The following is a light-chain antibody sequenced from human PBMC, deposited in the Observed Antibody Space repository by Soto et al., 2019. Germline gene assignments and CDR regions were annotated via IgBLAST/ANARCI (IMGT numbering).Light chain of an antibody. CDR3: QQFKNYPRT. CDR1: QDISSA. Sequence: AIQLTQSPSSLSASVGDRVTITCRASQDISSALVWYQQKPGKAPKLLIYGASSLKSGVPSRFSGGGSGTDFTLTIRNLQPEDFATYHCQQFKNYPRTFGQGTKLEIK. V-gene: IGKV1D-13*01. J-gene: IGKJ2*01. CDR2: GAS.